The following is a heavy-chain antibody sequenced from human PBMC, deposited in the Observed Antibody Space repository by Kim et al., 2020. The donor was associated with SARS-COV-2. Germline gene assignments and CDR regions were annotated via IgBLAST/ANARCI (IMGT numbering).Heavy chain of an antibody. CDR2: INTDGSST. CDR3: ARDSGRIVDY. D-gene: IGHD3-10*01. V-gene: IGHV3-74*01. CDR1: GFSFSSYW. J-gene: IGHJ4*02. Sequence: GGSLRLSCAASGFSFSSYWMHWVRQAPGKGLVWVSRINTDGSSTGYADSVKGRFIISKDNAKNTVYLQMSSLRADDTAVYYCARDSGRIVDYWGQGTLVT.